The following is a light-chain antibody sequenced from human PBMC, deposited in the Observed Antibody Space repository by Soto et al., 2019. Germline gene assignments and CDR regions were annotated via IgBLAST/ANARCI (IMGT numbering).Light chain of an antibody. V-gene: IGLV1-44*01. Sequence: QSVLTQPLSASASPGQRVTISCSGGSSNIGSNTVAWYQHLPGTAPPRLIFTAGQRPSGVPGRFSGSKSGTSASLAISELQSEDAGDYHCSAWDNSLNGYVFGPGTKVTVL. CDR2: TAG. CDR1: SSNIGSNT. CDR3: SAWDNSLNGYV. J-gene: IGLJ1*01.